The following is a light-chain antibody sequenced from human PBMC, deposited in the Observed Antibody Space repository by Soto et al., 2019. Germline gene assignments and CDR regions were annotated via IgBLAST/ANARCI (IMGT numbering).Light chain of an antibody. V-gene: IGLV1-44*01. CDR1: SSNIGTNA. CDR3: AAWDDSLNGVI. CDR2: SNY. J-gene: IGLJ2*01. Sequence: QSVLTQAPSASGTPGQGVTIFCSGGSSNIGTNAVNWYQHLPGTAPKVLIYSNYHRPSGVPDRFSGSKSGTSASLAISGLQSEDEADYYCAAWDDSLNGVIFGGGTKLTVL.